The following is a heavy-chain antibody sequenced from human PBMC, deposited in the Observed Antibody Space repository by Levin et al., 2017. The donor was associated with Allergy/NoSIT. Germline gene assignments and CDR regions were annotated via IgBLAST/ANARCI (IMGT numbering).Heavy chain of an antibody. Sequence: GGSLRLSCAASGFTFSSYSMTWVRQAPGKGLEWVSSISSSSSYIYYADSVKGRFNISRDNAKKSLYLQMNSLRAEDTAVYYCANLPMVQGVIVGYFYYYMDGWGKGTTVTVSS. CDR2: ISSSSSYI. D-gene: IGHD3-10*01. CDR3: ANLPMVQGVIVGYFYYYMDG. J-gene: IGHJ6*03. V-gene: IGHV3-21*01. CDR1: GFTFSSYS.